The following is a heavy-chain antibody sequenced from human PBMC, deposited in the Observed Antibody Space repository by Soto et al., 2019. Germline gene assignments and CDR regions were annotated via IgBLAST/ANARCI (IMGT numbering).Heavy chain of an antibody. CDR1: GFTFSSYW. CDR3: AKGGPDAFCGGGRCYFES. CDR2: IKWNGKNT. V-gene: IGHV3-7*03. Sequence: PGGSLRLSCAASGFTFSSYWMSWVRQAPGKGLEWVSNIKWNGKNTGYADSVKGRFIISRDNAKNSLYLQMNSLRREDTALYYCAKGGPDAFCGGGRCYFESWGQGTQVTVSS. D-gene: IGHD2-21*01. J-gene: IGHJ4*02.